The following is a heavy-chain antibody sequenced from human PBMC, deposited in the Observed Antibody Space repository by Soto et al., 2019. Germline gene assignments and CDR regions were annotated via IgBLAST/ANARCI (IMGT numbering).Heavy chain of an antibody. CDR2: ISAFNGNT. CDR1: GYSFTNYG. V-gene: IGHV1-18*01. CDR3: ARDRGVAPPVAGNTHYYYDMDV. J-gene: IGHJ6*03. D-gene: IGHD6-19*01. Sequence: QDQLVQSGAEVKKPGASVTVSCKASGYSFTNYGITWVRQAPGQGLEWLGWISAFNGNTHYAQKVQGRVTMTTDASTRTAYMELRSLRSDDTAVYYCARDRGVAPPVAGNTHYYYDMDVWGKGTTVTVSS.